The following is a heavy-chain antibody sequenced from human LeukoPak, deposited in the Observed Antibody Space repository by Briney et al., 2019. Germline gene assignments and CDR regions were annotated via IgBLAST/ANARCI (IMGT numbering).Heavy chain of an antibody. D-gene: IGHD2-8*01. J-gene: IGHJ6*03. CDR1: GGSISSYY. CDR2: IHDSGST. Sequence: PSETLSLTCTVSGGSISSYYWSWIRQPPGKGLEWIGYIHDSGSTNYNPSLKSRVTISVDTSKNQFSLKLNSMTAAGTAVYYCARHAQMVYATKYYYYYMDVWGKGTTVTVSS. V-gene: IGHV4-59*08. CDR3: ARHAQMVYATKYYYYYMDV.